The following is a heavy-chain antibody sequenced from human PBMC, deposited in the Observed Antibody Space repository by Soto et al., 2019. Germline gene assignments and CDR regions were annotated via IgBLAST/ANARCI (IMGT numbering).Heavy chain of an antibody. CDR2: ISSSVSYT. J-gene: IGHJ4*02. Sequence: QVQVVESGGGLVKPGGSLRLSCAASGFTFSDYYMTWIRQAPGKGLEWVSYISSSVSYTNYADSVKGRFTISRDNAKNSVYLQMNSLGAEDTAAYYCAKASGRVTKRFDSWGQGTLVTVSS. CDR3: AKASGRVTKRFDS. D-gene: IGHD4-17*01. V-gene: IGHV3-11*06. CDR1: GFTFSDYY.